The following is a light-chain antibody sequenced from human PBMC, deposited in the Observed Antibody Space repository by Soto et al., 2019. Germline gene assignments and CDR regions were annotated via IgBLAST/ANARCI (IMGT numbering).Light chain of an antibody. Sequence: IVLTETPATLSLSPGESVTLSCRASQSVSSSLAWYQQQPGQAPRLLIYDASNRATGIPARFSGSGSGTDFTLTISSLEPEDFAVYYCQQRYNWPLTFGQGTRLEI. CDR2: DAS. J-gene: IGKJ5*01. CDR3: QQRYNWPLT. V-gene: IGKV3-11*01. CDR1: QSVSSS.